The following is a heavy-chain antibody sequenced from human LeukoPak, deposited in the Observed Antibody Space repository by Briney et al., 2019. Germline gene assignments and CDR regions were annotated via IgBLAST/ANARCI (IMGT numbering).Heavy chain of an antibody. CDR1: GYTLTALS. J-gene: IGHJ4*02. V-gene: IGHV1-24*01. CDR3: ATSRGFSSGYYQALRFDY. D-gene: IGHD3-22*01. Sequence: ASVKVSCKVSGYTLTALSMHWVRQPPGKGLEWMGGFDPEDGETIYEQKFQGRVTMTEDTSTDTAYMELSSLRSEDTAVYYCATSRGFSSGYYQALRFDYWGQGTLVTVSS. CDR2: FDPEDGET.